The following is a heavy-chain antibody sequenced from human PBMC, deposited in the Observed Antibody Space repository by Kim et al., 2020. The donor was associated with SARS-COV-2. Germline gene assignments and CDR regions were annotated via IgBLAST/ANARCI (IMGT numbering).Heavy chain of an antibody. CDR2: ISYDGSNK. CDR1: GFTFSSYG. Sequence: GGSLRLSCAASGFTFSSYGMHWVRQAPGKGLEWVAVISYDGSNKYYADSVKGRFTISRDNSKNTLYLQMNSLRAEDTAVYYCAKGKGSDYEAFLGDYWGQGTLVPVSS. D-gene: IGHD5-12*01. J-gene: IGHJ4*02. V-gene: IGHV3-30*18. CDR3: AKGKGSDYEAFLGDY.